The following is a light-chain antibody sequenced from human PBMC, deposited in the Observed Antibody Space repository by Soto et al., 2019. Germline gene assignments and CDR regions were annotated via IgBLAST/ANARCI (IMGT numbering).Light chain of an antibody. V-gene: IGKV1-5*03. CDR3: QQYNSYPVT. CDR1: QSINSW. CDR2: KAS. Sequence: DIQMTQSPSTLSASVGDRVTITCRASQSINSWLAWYQQKPGKAPKLLIYKASSLESGVLSRFSGSGSGTEFTLPISSLQPDDFATYYCQQYNSYPVTSGQGTKLEIK. J-gene: IGKJ2*01.